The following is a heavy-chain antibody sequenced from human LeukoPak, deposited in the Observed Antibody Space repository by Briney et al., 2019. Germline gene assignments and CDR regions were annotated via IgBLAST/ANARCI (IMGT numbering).Heavy chain of an antibody. Sequence: ASVKVSCKASGYTFTGYYMHWVRQAPGQGLEWMGWINPNSGGTNYAQKFQGRVTMTRDTSISTAYMELRSLRSDDTAVYYCARGDYYDGSGYYKINAFDIWGQGTMVTVSS. V-gene: IGHV1-2*02. J-gene: IGHJ3*02. CDR1: GYTFTGYY. CDR3: ARGDYYDGSGYYKINAFDI. D-gene: IGHD3-22*01. CDR2: INPNSGGT.